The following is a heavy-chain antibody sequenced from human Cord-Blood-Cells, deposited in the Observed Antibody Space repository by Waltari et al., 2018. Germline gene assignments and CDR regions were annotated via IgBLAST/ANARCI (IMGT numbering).Heavy chain of an antibody. V-gene: IGHV1-46*03. Sequence: QVQLVQSGAEVKKPGASVKVSCKASGYTFTSYYMHWVRQAPGQGLEWMGIINPSGGSTSYAQKFQGGVTMTRDTSTSTVYMELSSVRSEDTAVYYCARDSGGYCSSTSCPYWYFDLWGRGILVTVSS. CDR3: ARDSGGYCSSTSCPYWYFDL. D-gene: IGHD2-2*01. CDR1: GYTFTSYY. CDR2: INPSGGST. J-gene: IGHJ2*01.